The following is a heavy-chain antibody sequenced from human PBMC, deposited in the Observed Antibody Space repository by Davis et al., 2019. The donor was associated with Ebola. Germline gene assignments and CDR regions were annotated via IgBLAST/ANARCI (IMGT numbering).Heavy chain of an antibody. D-gene: IGHD3-3*01. CDR2: IWYDGSNT. CDR3: AKAPFGVVISYFDY. CDR1: GFTFSNYA. Sequence: PGGSLRLSCAASGFTFSNYAMHWVRQAPGKGLEWVAVIWYDGSNTYYADSVKGRFTISRDNSKNTLYLQMNSLRAEDTAVYYCAKAPFGVVISYFDYWGQGTLVTVSS. J-gene: IGHJ4*02. V-gene: IGHV3-33*06.